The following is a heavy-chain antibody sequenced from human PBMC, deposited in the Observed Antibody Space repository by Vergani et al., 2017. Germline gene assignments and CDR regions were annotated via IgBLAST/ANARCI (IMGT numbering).Heavy chain of an antibody. CDR1: GYTFTSYG. CDR2: ISAYNGNT. J-gene: IGHJ4*02. D-gene: IGHD5-18*01. V-gene: IGHV1-18*04. Sequence: QVQLVQSGGEVKKPGASVKVSCKASGYTFTSYGINWVRQAPGQGLEWMGWISAYNGNTNYAQKFQGRVTMTTDTTTSTAYMELRSLRSDGTAIYYCARVAAMGYYFGYLGQGTLVTVSS. CDR3: ARVAAMGYYFGY.